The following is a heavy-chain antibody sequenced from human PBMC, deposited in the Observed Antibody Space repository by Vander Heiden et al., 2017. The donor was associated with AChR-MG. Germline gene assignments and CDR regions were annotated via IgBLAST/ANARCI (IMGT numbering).Heavy chain of an antibody. D-gene: IGHD2-2*02. V-gene: IGHV3-53*01. CDR1: GFTVSTNY. J-gene: IGHJ4*02. CDR3: ARADCSSISCFTFDY. Sequence: EVQLVQSGGGLIQPGGSLRLSCAASGFTVSTNYMSWVRQAPGKGLEWVSVIYTAGSTYYADSVKGRFTISRDNSKNTLFLQMNSLRAEDTAVYFCARADCSSISCFTFDYWGQGTLVTVSS. CDR2: IYTAGST.